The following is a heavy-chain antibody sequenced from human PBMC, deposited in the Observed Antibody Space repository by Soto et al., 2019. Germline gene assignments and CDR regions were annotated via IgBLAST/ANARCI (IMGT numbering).Heavy chain of an antibody. D-gene: IGHD3-3*01. CDR3: AKVFVFTIREGFDY. Sequence: EVQLLESGGGLVQPGGSLRLSCAASGFTFSSYAMSWVRQAPGKGLEWVSAITGSGDSTYYADSVKGRFTVSRDNSKNTLYLQMTSLRDEDTAVYYCAKVFVFTIREGFDYWGLGTLVTVSS. J-gene: IGHJ4*02. CDR2: ITGSGDST. V-gene: IGHV3-23*01. CDR1: GFTFSSYA.